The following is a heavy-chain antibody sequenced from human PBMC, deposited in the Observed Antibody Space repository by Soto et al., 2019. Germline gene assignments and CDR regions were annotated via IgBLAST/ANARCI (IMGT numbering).Heavy chain of an antibody. J-gene: IGHJ6*03. V-gene: IGHV1-8*01. CDR3: ARVRYYYYYMDV. CDR2: MNPNSGNT. Sequence: GASVKVSCKASGCTFTSYDINWVRQATGQGLEWMGWMNPNSGNTGYAQKFQGRVAMTRNTSISTAYMELSSLRSEDTAVYYCARVRYYYYYMDVWGKGTTVTVSS. CDR1: GCTFTSYD.